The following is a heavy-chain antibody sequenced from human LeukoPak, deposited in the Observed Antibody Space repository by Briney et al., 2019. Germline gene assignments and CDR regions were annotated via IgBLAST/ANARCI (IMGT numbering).Heavy chain of an antibody. J-gene: IGHJ6*03. D-gene: IGHD3-10*01. CDR2: IYTSGST. Sequence: PSETLSLTCAVYGGSFSGYYWSWIRQPAGKGLEWIGRIYTSGSTNYNPSLKSRVTMSVDTSKNQFSLKLSSVTAADTAVYYCAGNFYGSGSYYTYYYYYMDVWGKGTTVTISS. CDR1: GGSFSGYY. V-gene: IGHV4-59*10. CDR3: AGNFYGSGSYYTYYYYYMDV.